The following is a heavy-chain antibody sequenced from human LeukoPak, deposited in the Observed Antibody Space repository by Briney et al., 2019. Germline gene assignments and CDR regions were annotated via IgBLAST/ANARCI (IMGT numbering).Heavy chain of an antibody. CDR1: GYTFTSYY. CDR2: INPSGGST. D-gene: IGHD3-9*01. J-gene: IGHJ3*02. CDR3: ARDPYYDILTGDAFDI. Sequence: ASVKVSCKASGYTFTSYYMHWVRQAPGQGLEWMGIINPSGGSTSYAQKFQGRVTMTRDMSTSTVYMELSSLRSEDTAVYYCARDPYYDILTGDAFDIWGQGTMVTVSS. V-gene: IGHV1-46*01.